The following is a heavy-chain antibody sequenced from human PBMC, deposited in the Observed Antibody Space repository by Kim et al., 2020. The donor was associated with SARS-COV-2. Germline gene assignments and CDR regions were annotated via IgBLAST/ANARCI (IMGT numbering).Heavy chain of an antibody. D-gene: IGHD1-26*01. Sequence: GGSLRLSCAASGFSFSDSAMHWVRQASGKGLEWVGRIRSKANSYATLYAVSVEGRFTISRDDSKNTAYLQMDSLETEDTAVYYCARGHPDCESYWDAFDIWGQGTMVTVSS. V-gene: IGHV3-73*01. J-gene: IGHJ3*02. CDR2: IRSKANSYAT. CDR1: GFSFSDSA. CDR3: ARGHPDCESYWDAFDI.